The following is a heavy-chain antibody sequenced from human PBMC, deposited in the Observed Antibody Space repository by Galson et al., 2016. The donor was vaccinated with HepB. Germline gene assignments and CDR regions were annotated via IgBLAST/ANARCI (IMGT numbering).Heavy chain of an antibody. V-gene: IGHV3-73*01. CDR2: IRSKANSFAT. Sequence: SLRLSCAASGFTFSGSVMHWVRQASGKGLEWVGRIRSKANSFATAYAASVKGRFTISRDDSENTAYLQMNSLKTEDTAVYYCTRADSSGYYPDYWGQGTLVPVSS. CDR1: GFTFSGSV. D-gene: IGHD3-22*01. CDR3: TRADSSGYYPDY. J-gene: IGHJ4*02.